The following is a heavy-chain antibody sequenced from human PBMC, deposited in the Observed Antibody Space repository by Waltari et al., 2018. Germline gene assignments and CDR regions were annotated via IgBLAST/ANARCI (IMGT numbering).Heavy chain of an antibody. CDR3: ARKSYCGGDCRDAFDI. J-gene: IGHJ3*02. CDR1: GYTFTSYD. V-gene: IGHV1-8*03. Sequence: QVQLVQSGAEVKKPGASVKVSCKASGYTFTSYDINWVRQATGKGLEWMGWMNPNSGNTGDAQKFQCRVTITTNTSISTAYMELSSLRSEDTAVYYCARKSYCGGDCRDAFDIWGQWTMVTVSS. CDR2: MNPNSGNT. D-gene: IGHD2-21*01.